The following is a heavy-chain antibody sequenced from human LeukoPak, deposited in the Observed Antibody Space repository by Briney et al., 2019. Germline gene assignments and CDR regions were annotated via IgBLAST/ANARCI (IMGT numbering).Heavy chain of an antibody. CDR2: ISSSSSYI. V-gene: IGHV3-21*01. Sequence: PGGSLRLSCAASGFTFSSYSMNWVRQAPGKGLEWVSSISSSSSYIYYADSVKGRFTISRDNAKNSLYLQMNSLRAEDTAVYYCAREDSPGGYSLAGSAFDIWGQGTMVTVSS. D-gene: IGHD5-18*01. J-gene: IGHJ3*02. CDR3: AREDSPGGYSLAGSAFDI. CDR1: GFTFSSYS.